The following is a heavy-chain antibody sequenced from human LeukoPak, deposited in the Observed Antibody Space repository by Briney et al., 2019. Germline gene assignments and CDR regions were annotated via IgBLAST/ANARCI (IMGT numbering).Heavy chain of an antibody. V-gene: IGHV3-23*01. D-gene: IGHD3-22*01. CDR1: GFTFRNYG. J-gene: IGHJ4*02. CDR2: ISGSGGST. CDR3: AKDHYYDSRPFDY. Sequence: GGSLRLPCAASGFTFRNYGMSWVRQAPGKGLEWVSAISGSGGSTYYADSVKGRFTISRDNSKNTLYLQMNSLRAEDTAVYYCAKDHYYDSRPFDYWGQGTLVTVSS.